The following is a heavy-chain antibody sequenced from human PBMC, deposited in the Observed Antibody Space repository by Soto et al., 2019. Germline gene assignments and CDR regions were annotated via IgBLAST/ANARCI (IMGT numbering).Heavy chain of an antibody. D-gene: IGHD2-2*01. CDR3: ARAGYCGSTSCYFRYFDL. CDR2: IKQDGSEK. CDR1: GFTFSSYW. V-gene: IGHV3-7*04. J-gene: IGHJ2*01. Sequence: EVQLVESGGGLVQPGGSLRLSCAASGFTFSSYWMSWVRQAPGKGLEWVANIKQDGSEKYYVDSVKGRFTISRDNAKNSLYLQMNSLRAEDTAVYYCARAGYCGSTSCYFRYFDLWGRGTLVTVSS.